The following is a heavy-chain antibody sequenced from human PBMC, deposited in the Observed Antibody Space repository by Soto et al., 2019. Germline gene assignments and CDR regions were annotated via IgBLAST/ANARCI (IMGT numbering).Heavy chain of an antibody. Sequence: GESLKISCKGSGYSFTSYWISWVRQMPGKGLEWMGRIDPSDSYTNYSPSFQGHVTISADKSISTAYLQWSSLKASDTAMYYCARIEKAPSYYYYGMDVWGQGTTVTVSS. CDR1: GYSFTSYW. V-gene: IGHV5-10-1*01. J-gene: IGHJ6*02. CDR2: IDPSDSYT. CDR3: ARIEKAPSYYYYGMDV.